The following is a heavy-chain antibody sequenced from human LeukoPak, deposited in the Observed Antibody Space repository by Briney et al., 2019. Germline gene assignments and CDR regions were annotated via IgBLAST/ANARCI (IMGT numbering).Heavy chain of an antibody. D-gene: IGHD5-18*01. CDR3: AREFQGYSYGPGPDSSGYL. CDR2: ISSSGSTI. CDR1: GFIFNNYG. Sequence: GGSLRLSCTASGFIFNNYGIHWVRQAPGKGLEWVSYISSSGSTIYYADSVKGRFTISRDNAKNSLYLQMNSLRAEDTAVYYCAREFQGYSYGPGPDSSGYLWGQGTLVTVSS. J-gene: IGHJ5*02. V-gene: IGHV3-48*03.